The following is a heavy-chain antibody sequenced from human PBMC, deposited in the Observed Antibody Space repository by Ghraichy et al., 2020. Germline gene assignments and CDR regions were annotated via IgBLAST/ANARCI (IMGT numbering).Heavy chain of an antibody. Sequence: GGSLRLSCAASAFTFSSYGMHWVRQAPGKGLEWVAFIRHDGSNKYYTDSVKGRFTISRDNSKNTLYLQMNSLRAEDTAVYYCAKDLSVHRASTQIDYWGQGTLVTVSS. V-gene: IGHV3-30*02. J-gene: IGHJ4*02. CDR2: IRHDGSNK. CDR1: AFTFSSYG. CDR3: AKDLSVHRASTQIDY. D-gene: IGHD5/OR15-5a*01.